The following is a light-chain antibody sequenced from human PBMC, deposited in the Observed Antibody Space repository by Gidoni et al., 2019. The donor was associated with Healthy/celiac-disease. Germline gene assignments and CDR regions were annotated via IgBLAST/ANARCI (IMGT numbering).Light chain of an antibody. CDR3: QQYGSSPWT. Sequence: EIVLTQSPGTLSLSPGERATLSCRASQSVSSSYLAWYQQKPGQAPRLLIYGASSRATGIPARFSGSGSGTDFTLTISRLAPEDFAVYYCQQYGSSPWTFGQGTKVEIK. CDR2: GAS. CDR1: QSVSSSY. J-gene: IGKJ1*01. V-gene: IGKV3-20*01.